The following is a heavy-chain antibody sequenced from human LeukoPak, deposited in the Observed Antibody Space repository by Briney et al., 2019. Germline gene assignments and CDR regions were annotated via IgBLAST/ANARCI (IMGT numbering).Heavy chain of an antibody. J-gene: IGHJ4*02. CDR3: ARVLLWFGELVGDY. V-gene: IGHV1-18*01. CDR1: GYTFTSYG. CDR2: ISAYNGNT. D-gene: IGHD3-10*01. Sequence: ASVKVSCKASGYTFTSYGISRVRQAPGQGLEWMGWISAYNGNTNYAQKLQGRVTMTTDTSTSTAYMELRSLRSDDTAVYYCARVLLWFGELVGDYWGQGTLVTVSS.